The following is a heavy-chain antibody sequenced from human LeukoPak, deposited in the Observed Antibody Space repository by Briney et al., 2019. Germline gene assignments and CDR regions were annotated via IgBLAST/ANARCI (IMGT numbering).Heavy chain of an antibody. CDR1: GGSISSYY. CDR3: ARRKRDIVVVPAIRTGRGNWFDP. CDR2: IYYSGST. Sequence: SETLSLTCTVSGGSISSYYWSWIRQPPGKGLEWIGYIYYSGSTNYNPSLKSRVTISVDTSKNQFSLKLSSVTAADTAVYYCARRKRDIVVVPAIRTGRGNWFDPWGQGTLVTVSS. V-gene: IGHV4-59*12. D-gene: IGHD2-2*01. J-gene: IGHJ5*02.